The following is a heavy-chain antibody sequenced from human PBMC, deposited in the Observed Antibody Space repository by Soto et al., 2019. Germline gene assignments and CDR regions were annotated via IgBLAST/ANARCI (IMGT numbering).Heavy chain of an antibody. J-gene: IGHJ6*02. CDR1: GFTFSSYS. CDR3: ARDGYSSSWYYNRDYYYGMDV. Sequence: GSLRLSCAASGFTFSSYSMNWVRQAPGKGLEWVSSISSSSSYIYYADSVKGRFTISRDNAKNSLYLQMNSLRAEDTAVYYCARDGYSSSWYYNRDYYYGMDVWGQGTTVTVSS. D-gene: IGHD6-13*01. CDR2: ISSSSSYI. V-gene: IGHV3-21*01.